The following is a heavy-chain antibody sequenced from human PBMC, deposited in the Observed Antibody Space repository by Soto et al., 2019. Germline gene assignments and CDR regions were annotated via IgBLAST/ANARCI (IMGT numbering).Heavy chain of an antibody. CDR2: INSGGSRT. CDR1: GFTFSDHW. V-gene: IGHV3-74*01. Sequence: EVQLAESGGVLVQPGGSLRLSCVASGFTFSDHWMHWVRQAPGKGLVWVSRINSGGSRTNYADSVKGRFTISRDNAKNTLYLEMNSLSVEDTSVYYCARGSCISDTCFLGGTLWGRGTVVTVSS. CDR3: ARGSCISDTCFLGGTL. J-gene: IGHJ4*02. D-gene: IGHD3-16*01.